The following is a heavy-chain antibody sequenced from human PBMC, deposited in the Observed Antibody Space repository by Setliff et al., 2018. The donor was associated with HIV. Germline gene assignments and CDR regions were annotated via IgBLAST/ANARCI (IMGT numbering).Heavy chain of an antibody. J-gene: IGHJ4*02. CDR3: ARAGAVETTHFDY. CDR2: VNPNSGDA. Sequence: ASVKVSCKASGYTFTKYDINWVRQAPGQGLEWLGWVNPNSGDAIYAQNFQGRVTVTIDTSTSTAYMELRTLRSDDTAVYYCARAGAVETTHFDYWGQGALVTVSS. V-gene: IGHV1-18*01. CDR1: GYTFTKYD. D-gene: IGHD1-7*01.